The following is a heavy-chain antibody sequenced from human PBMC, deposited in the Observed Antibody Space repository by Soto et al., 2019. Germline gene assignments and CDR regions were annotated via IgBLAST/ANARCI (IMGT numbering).Heavy chain of an antibody. J-gene: IGHJ5*02. Sequence: PSETLSLTCTVSGGSISSYYWSWIRQPPGKGLEWIGYIYYSGSTNYNPARKSRVTISVDTSKNQFTLQLSSVTAADTAVYYCARRVQTNPVITQDNWFAPWGQGTRVTVSS. CDR3: ARRVQTNPVITQDNWFAP. D-gene: IGHD3-10*01. CDR1: GGSISSYY. CDR2: IYYSGST. V-gene: IGHV4-59*08.